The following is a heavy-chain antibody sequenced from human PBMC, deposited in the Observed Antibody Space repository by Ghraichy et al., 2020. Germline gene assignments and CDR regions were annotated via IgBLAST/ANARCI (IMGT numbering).Heavy chain of an antibody. Sequence: SETLSLTCAVYGGSFSGYYWSWIRQPPGKGLEWIGEINHSGSTNYNPSLKSRVTISVDTSKNQFSLKLSSVTAADTALYYCARRRKELRGGSYYYYGMDVWGQGTTVTVSS. D-gene: IGHD1-26*01. CDR1: GGSFSGYY. CDR3: ARRRKELRGGSYYYYGMDV. CDR2: INHSGST. V-gene: IGHV4-34*01. J-gene: IGHJ6*02.